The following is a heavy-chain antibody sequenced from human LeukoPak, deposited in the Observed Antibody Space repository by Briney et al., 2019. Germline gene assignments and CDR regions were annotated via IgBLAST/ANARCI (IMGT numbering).Heavy chain of an antibody. CDR1: GYTFTSYG. V-gene: IGHV1-18*01. CDR2: ISAYNGNT. D-gene: IGHD3-3*01. Sequence: ASVKVSCKASGYTFTSYGISWVRQAPGQGLEWMGWISAYNGNTNYAQKLQGRVTMTTDTSTSTVYMELSSLRSEDTAVYYCARDQGITIFGVAYYFDYWGQGTLVTVSS. J-gene: IGHJ4*02. CDR3: ARDQGITIFGVAYYFDY.